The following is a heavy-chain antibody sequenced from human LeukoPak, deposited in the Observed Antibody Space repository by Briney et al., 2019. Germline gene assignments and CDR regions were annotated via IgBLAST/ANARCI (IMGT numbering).Heavy chain of an antibody. CDR1: GGSFSGYY. Sequence: PSETLSLTCAVYGGSFSGYYWSWIRQPPGKGLEWIGEINHSGSTNYNPSLKSRVTISVDTSKNQFSLKLSSVTAADTAVYYCARQAVASHWYFDLWGRGTLVTVSS. J-gene: IGHJ2*01. CDR3: ARQAVASHWYFDL. CDR2: INHSGST. V-gene: IGHV4-34*01. D-gene: IGHD4-23*01.